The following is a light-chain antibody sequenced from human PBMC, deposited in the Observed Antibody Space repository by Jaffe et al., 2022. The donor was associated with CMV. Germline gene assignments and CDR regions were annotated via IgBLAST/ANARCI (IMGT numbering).Light chain of an antibody. J-gene: IGLJ3*02. CDR2: EVR. CDR1: IGDIPTYNF. V-gene: IGLV2-8*01. CDR3: SSYAGSNVWL. Sequence: QSALTQPPSASGSPGQSVTISCTGTIGDIPTYNFVSWYQQRPGKAPKLIIYEVRKRPSGVPDRFSGSKSGNRASLTVSGLQAEDEGDYYCSSYAGSNVWLFGGGTKLTVL.